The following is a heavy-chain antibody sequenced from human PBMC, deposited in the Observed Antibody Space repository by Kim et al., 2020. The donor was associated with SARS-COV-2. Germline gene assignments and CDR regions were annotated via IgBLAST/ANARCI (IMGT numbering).Heavy chain of an antibody. CDR3: AKGSTGSGYSSADH. J-gene: IGHJ5*02. D-gene: IGHD5-12*01. V-gene: IGHV3-30*18. CDR2: ISHDESEK. Sequence: GGSLRLSCAASGFAFSGYGLHWVRQAPGKGLEWLAAISHDESEKFYGDSVKGRFTISRDTSTNMLYLEMKSLKTEDTAVYFCAKGSTGSGYSSADHWGQGTLVSVSS. CDR1: GFAFSGYG.